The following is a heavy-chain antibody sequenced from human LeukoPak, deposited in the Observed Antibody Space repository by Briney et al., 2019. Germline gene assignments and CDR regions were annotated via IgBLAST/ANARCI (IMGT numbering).Heavy chain of an antibody. CDR3: GVGSGSYFEAFDI. CDR2: IIPIFGRA. CDR1: GCTFSSYC. Sequence: SVKVSCKASGCTFSSYCMSWVRQAPGQGLEWMGGIIPIFGRASYAQKFQGRVTMTGDESTSTAYMESSNLRSEDPALYHCGVGSGSYFEAFDIRGQGTMVTVST. J-gene: IGHJ3*02. D-gene: IGHD3-10*01. V-gene: IGHV1-69*01.